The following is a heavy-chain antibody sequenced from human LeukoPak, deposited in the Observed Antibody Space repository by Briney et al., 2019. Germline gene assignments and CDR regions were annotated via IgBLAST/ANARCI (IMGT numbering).Heavy chain of an antibody. D-gene: IGHD6-19*01. V-gene: IGHV3-23*01. Sequence: PGGSLRLSCGASGFTFSSHAMSWVRQAPGKGLEWVSSISGSGDSTYYADSAKGRFTVSRDNSKNTLYLQMNSLRAEDTAVYYCAKGRYSSGGAPDYWGQGTLVTVSS. CDR3: AKGRYSSGGAPDY. CDR1: GFTFSSHA. CDR2: ISGSGDST. J-gene: IGHJ4*02.